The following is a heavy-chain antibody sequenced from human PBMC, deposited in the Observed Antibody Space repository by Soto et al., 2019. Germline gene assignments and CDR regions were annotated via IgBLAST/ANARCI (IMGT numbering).Heavy chain of an antibody. D-gene: IGHD1-7*01. CDR3: ARDNWNSS. V-gene: IGHV3-74*01. J-gene: IGHJ5*01. Sequence: EVQLVESGGGLVQPGGSVRLSCAASGFTFSSYWMHWVRQAPGKGLMWVSRIHNDGSTTRYADSVKGRFTISRDNAKNTLYQKMSSLRVEDTAVYYCARDNWNSSWGQGTLVTVSS. CDR2: IHNDGSTT. CDR1: GFTFSSYW.